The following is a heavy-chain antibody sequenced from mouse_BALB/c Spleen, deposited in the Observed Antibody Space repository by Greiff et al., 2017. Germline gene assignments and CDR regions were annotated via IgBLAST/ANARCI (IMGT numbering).Heavy chain of an antibody. CDR3: AREGMVVNYFDY. V-gene: IGHV5-17*02. J-gene: IGHJ2*01. CDR1: GFTFSSFG. Sequence: DVKLVESGGGLVQPGGSRKLSCAASGFTFSSFGMHWVRQAPEKGLEWVAYISSGSSTIYYADTVKGRFTISRDNPKNTLFLQMTSLRSEDTAMYYCAREGMVVNYFDYWGQGTTLTVSS. CDR2: ISSGSSTI. D-gene: IGHD1-1*01.